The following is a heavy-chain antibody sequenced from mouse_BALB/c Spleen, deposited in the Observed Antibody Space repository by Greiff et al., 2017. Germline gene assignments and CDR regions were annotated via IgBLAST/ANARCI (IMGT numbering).Heavy chain of an antibody. CDR2: INPSTGYT. D-gene: IGHD2-4*01. Sequence: LQESGAELAKPGASVKMSCKASGYTFTSYWMHWVKQRPGQGLEWIGYINPSTGYTEYNQKFKDKATLTADKSSSTVYMQLSSLTSEDAAVYYCAREGAMGLRRRNAMDYWGQGTSVTVSS. CDR3: AREGAMGLRRRNAMDY. CDR1: GYTFTSYW. J-gene: IGHJ4*01. V-gene: IGHV1-7*01.